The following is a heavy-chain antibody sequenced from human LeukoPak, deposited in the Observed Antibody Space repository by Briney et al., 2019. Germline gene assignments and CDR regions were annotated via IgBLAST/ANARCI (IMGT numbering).Heavy chain of an antibody. V-gene: IGHV3-74*01. CDR2: INTDGSNT. Sequence: GGSLRPSCAASGFTFDYYWMHWVRQAPGKGLMWVSRINTDGSNTHYADSVKGRFTISRDNAKNTLYLQMNGLRVEDTAVYYCVVWGEDRGGHRFDFWGQGTLVTVSS. CDR3: VVWGEDRGGHRFDF. D-gene: IGHD2-15*01. CDR1: GFTFDYYW. J-gene: IGHJ4*02.